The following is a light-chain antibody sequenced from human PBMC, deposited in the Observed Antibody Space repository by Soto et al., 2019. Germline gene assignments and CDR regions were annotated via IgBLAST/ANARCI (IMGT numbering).Light chain of an antibody. Sequence: EIVMTQSPATLSVSPGERATLACRASQSVSSNFAWYQQKPGQAPRLLIYGASTTATGIPARFSGSGSGTEFTLTISSLQSEDFGTYYCQQYNNWPPITFGQGTRLEIK. V-gene: IGKV3D-15*01. CDR2: GAS. CDR1: QSVSSN. J-gene: IGKJ5*01. CDR3: QQYNNWPPIT.